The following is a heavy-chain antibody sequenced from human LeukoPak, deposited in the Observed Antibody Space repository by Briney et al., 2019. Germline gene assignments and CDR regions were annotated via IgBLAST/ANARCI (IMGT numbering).Heavy chain of an antibody. V-gene: IGHV1-8*03. Sequence: GASVKVSCKASGYTFTSYDINWVRQATGQGLEWMGWMNPNSGNTGYAQKFHGRVAITRNTSISTAYMELSSLRSEDTAVYYCARGKGIVVVPADPLDYWGQGTLVTVSS. CDR3: ARGKGIVVVPADPLDY. CDR1: GYTFTSYD. D-gene: IGHD2-2*01. CDR2: MNPNSGNT. J-gene: IGHJ4*02.